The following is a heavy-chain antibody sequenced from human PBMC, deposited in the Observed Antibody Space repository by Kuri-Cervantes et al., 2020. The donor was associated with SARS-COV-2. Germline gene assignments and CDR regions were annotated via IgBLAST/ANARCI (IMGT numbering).Heavy chain of an antibody. CDR3: ARAGGFSVVGRGTQLGHYYYYYMDV. CDR1: GGTFSSYA. V-gene: IGHV1-69*05. J-gene: IGHJ6*03. Sequence: GGSLRLSCKASGGTFSSYAISWVRQAPGQGLEWMGGIIPIFGTANYAQKFQGRVTITTDESTSTAYMELSSLRSEDTAVYYCARAGGFSVVGRGTQLGHYYYYYMDVWGKGTTVTVSS. D-gene: IGHD2-2*01. CDR2: IIPIFGTA.